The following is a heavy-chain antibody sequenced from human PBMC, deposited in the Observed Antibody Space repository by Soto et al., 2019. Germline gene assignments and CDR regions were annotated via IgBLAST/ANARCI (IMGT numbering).Heavy chain of an antibody. J-gene: IGHJ6*02. CDR2: IYYSGST. CDR1: GGSISSSSYY. Sequence: QLQLQESGPGLVKPSETLSLTCTVSGGSISSSSYYWGWIRQPPGKGLEWIGSIYYSGSTYYNPSLNSRVTISVDTSKNQFSLTLSSVTAADTAVYYCARDAGYYYYYGMDVWGQGTTVTVSS. CDR3: ARDAGYYYYYGMDV. V-gene: IGHV4-39*01.